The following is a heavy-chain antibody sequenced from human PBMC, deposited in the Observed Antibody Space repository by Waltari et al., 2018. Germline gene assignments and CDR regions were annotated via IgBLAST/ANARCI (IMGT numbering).Heavy chain of an antibody. D-gene: IGHD2-21*02. V-gene: IGHV3-21*01. CDR2: ISSRSSYI. CDR3: ARYVVVTALDY. J-gene: IGHJ4*02. CDR1: GFTFHNYS. Sequence: EVQLVESGGGLVKPGGSLRLSWAASGFTFHNYSMNWVHQAQGKGLEWVDSISSRSSYIYYADSVKGRFTISRDNAKNSLYLQRNSLRAEDTAVYYCARYVVVTALDYWGQGTLVTVSS.